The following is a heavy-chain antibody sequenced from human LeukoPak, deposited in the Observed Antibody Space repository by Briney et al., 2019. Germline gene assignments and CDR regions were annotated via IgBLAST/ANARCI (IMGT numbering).Heavy chain of an antibody. Sequence: ASVKVSCKASGNTFTGYYMHWVRQAPGQGLEWMGRINPNTGGTNYAQNFQGRVTMTRDTSISTAYMELSRLRSDDTAVYYCARVGTGRSWYGGFDYWGQGTLVTVSS. CDR3: ARVGTGRSWYGGFDY. V-gene: IGHV1-2*06. CDR2: INPNTGGT. CDR1: GNTFTGYY. D-gene: IGHD6-13*01. J-gene: IGHJ4*02.